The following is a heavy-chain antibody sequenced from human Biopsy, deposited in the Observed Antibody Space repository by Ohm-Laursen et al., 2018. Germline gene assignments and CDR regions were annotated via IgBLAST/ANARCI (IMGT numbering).Heavy chain of an antibody. CDR2: INPSGSTT. CDR1: GYSFTSYY. D-gene: IGHD6-19*01. Sequence: ASVKVSCKTSGYSFTSYYMHWVRQALGQGLEWMGMINPSGSTTSYPQIFQGRVTMTRDTSKSTVYMELSSLRSADTAVYFCARNTGWYGDLYYFDYWGQGTLVTVSS. CDR3: ARNTGWYGDLYYFDY. V-gene: IGHV1-46*01. J-gene: IGHJ4*02.